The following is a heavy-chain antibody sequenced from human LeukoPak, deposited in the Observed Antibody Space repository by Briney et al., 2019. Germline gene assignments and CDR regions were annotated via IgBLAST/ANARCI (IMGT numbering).Heavy chain of an antibody. CDR2: IKSKSAGGTT. CDR3: TADVPTMVAQIDY. D-gene: IGHD4/OR15-4a*01. CDR1: GFTFSNAY. V-gene: IGHV3-15*01. J-gene: IGHJ4*02. Sequence: GGSLRLSCAASGFTFSNAYMSWVRQAPGKGLEWVGRIKSKSAGGTTEYAAPVKGRFTISRDDSKDTPFLQMNSLKTEDTAMYYCTADVPTMVAQIDYWGQGTRVTVSS.